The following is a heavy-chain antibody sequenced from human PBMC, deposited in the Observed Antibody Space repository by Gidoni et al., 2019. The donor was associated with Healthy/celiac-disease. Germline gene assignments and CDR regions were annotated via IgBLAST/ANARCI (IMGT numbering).Heavy chain of an antibody. J-gene: IGHJ5*02. D-gene: IGHD3-3*01. CDR3: ARDGLRFLEWLVEEKNWFDP. CDR1: GYTFTSYG. Sequence: QVQLVQSGAEVKKPGASVKVSCKASGYTFTSYGISWVRQAPGQGLEWMGWISAYNGNTNYAQKLQGRVTMTTDTSTSTAYMELRSLRSDDTAVYYCARDGLRFLEWLVEEKNWFDPWGQGTLVTVSS. CDR2: ISAYNGNT. V-gene: IGHV1-18*04.